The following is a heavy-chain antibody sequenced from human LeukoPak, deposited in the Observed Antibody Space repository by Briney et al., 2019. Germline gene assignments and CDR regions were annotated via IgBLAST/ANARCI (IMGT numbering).Heavy chain of an antibody. CDR3: ARDLSKNYYYGSGSYYKREDYNWFDP. CDR1: GGTFSSYA. V-gene: IGHV1-18*01. D-gene: IGHD3-10*01. J-gene: IGHJ5*02. Sequence: ASVKVSCKASGGTFSSYAISWVRQAPGQGLEWMGWISAYNGNTNYAQKLQGRVTMTTDTSTSTTYMELRSLRSDDTAVYYCARDLSKNYYYGSGSYYKREDYNWFDPWGQGTLVTVSS. CDR2: ISAYNGNT.